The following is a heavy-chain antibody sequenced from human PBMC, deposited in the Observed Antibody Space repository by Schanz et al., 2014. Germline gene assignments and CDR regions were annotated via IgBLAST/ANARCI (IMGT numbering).Heavy chain of an antibody. CDR1: GYTFTTYA. CDR2: INSNTGNP. J-gene: IGHJ4*02. CDR3: ARGRGGNTGYEAADY. Sequence: QVQLVQSGSELKKPGASVNISCKASGYTFTTYALNWVRQAPGQGLEWMGWINSNTGNPTYAPAFTGRIVFSLDTSVSTADLQIIGRQADDSAVFYCARGRGGNTGYEAADYWGQGTRVTVSS. D-gene: IGHD5-12*01. V-gene: IGHV7-4-1*02.